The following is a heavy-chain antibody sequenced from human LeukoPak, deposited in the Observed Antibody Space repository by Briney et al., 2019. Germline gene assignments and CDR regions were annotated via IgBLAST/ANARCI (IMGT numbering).Heavy chain of an antibody. CDR1: GFTFSSYA. CDR2: ISYDGSNK. Sequence: GGSPRLSCAASGFTFSSYAMHWVRQAPGKGLEWVAVISYDGSNKYYADSVKGRFTISRDNSKNTLYLQMNSLRAEDTAVYYCARERTTQPFDYWGQGTLVTVSS. V-gene: IGHV3-30-3*01. CDR3: ARERTTQPFDY. D-gene: IGHD2-15*01. J-gene: IGHJ4*02.